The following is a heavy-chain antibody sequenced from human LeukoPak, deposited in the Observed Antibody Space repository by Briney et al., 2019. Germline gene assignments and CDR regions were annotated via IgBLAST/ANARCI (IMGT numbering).Heavy chain of an antibody. Sequence: PSQTLSLTCTVSGGSISSGGYYWSWIRQHPRKGLEWIGYIYYSGSTYYNPSLKSRVTTSVDTSKNQFSLKLSSVTAADTAVYYCARSANARKSGITGTTAVDWGQGTLVTVSS. D-gene: IGHD1-7*01. J-gene: IGHJ4*02. CDR1: GGSISSGGYY. CDR3: ARSANARKSGITGTTAVD. V-gene: IGHV4-31*03. CDR2: IYYSGST.